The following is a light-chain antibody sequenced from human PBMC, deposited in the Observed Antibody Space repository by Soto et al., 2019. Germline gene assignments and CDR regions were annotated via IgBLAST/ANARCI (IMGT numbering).Light chain of an antibody. CDR3: QQYSTWPRT. Sequence: MTQSPSTLSASVGDRVTITCRASQTISTWLAWYQQKLGQAPRLLIYGASTRATGIPTRFSGSGSGTEFTLTISSLQSEDFAIYYCQQYSTWPRTFGQGTKVDIK. CDR2: GAS. V-gene: IGKV3-15*01. CDR1: QTISTW. J-gene: IGKJ1*01.